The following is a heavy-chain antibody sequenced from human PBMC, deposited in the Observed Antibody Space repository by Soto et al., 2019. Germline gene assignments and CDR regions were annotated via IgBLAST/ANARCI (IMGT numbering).Heavy chain of an antibody. CDR1: GYTFTRYG. V-gene: IGHV1-18*01. Sequence: QVHLVQSGAEVKKPGASVKVSCKTSGYTFTRYGISWVRQAPGQGLEWMGWISGYDGRTNFAQKVQDRVTMTTDTSTSTVVMELRSLSSDDTAVYYCAREGDVPYYYYGMDVWGQGTTVTVSS. D-gene: IGHD2-21*02. CDR2: ISGYDGRT. CDR3: AREGDVPYYYYGMDV. J-gene: IGHJ6*02.